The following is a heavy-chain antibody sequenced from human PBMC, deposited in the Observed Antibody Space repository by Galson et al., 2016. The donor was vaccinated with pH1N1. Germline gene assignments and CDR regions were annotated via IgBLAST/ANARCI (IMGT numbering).Heavy chain of an antibody. Sequence: ATLSLTCAVSGDSITSGYYWGWIRQAPGRGLEWIGSFYDSGSTTYYKSSRKSRVAISVDTSKNQFSLKLSSLTAADTAVYYCARGHSSGYNWFDPWGQGTLVTVSS. V-gene: IGHV4-38-2*01. CDR1: GDSITSGYY. J-gene: IGHJ5*02. CDR3: ARGHSSGYNWFDP. CDR2: FYDSGSTT. D-gene: IGHD3-22*01.